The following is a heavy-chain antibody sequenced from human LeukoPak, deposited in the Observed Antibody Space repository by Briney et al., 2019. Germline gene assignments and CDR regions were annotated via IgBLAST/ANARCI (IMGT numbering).Heavy chain of an antibody. CDR2: ISPSGGST. CDR3: ARQYSSGYFFLDY. Sequence: ASVKVSCKASGYTFSSYYMHWVRQAPGQGLEWMGIISPSGGSTSYAQKFQGRVTMTRDTPTSTVYMELSSLRSEDTAVYYCARQYSSGYFFLDYWGQGTLVTVSS. V-gene: IGHV1-46*01. D-gene: IGHD6-25*01. J-gene: IGHJ4*02. CDR1: GYTFSSYY.